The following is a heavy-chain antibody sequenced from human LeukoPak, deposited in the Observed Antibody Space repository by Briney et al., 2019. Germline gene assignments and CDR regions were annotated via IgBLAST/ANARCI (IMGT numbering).Heavy chain of an antibody. J-gene: IGHJ4*02. D-gene: IGHD3-10*01. V-gene: IGHV3-64*01. CDR2: ISSSGGST. CDR1: GFTFNSYA. CDR3: EDGPKWFGESCFDF. Sequence: GGSLRLSCVVSGFTFNSYAMRWVRHAPGKGLEYVSAISSSGGSTYYENSVKGRFTISRDNSKNTLYLQMCSLRAEDMAVYYWEDGPKWFGESCFDFWGQGTLVTVSS.